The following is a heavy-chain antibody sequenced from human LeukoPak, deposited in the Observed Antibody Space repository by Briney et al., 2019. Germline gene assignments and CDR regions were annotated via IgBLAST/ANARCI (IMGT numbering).Heavy chain of an antibody. D-gene: IGHD3-10*01. V-gene: IGHV6-1*01. CDR2: TYYRSKWYN. Sequence: SQTLSLTCAISGDTVSSNSATGNWIRQSSSRGLEWLGRTYYRSKWYNDYAVSVKSRITINPDTSKNQFSLQLNSVTPEDTAVYYCARDRGGDYYYMDVWGKGTTVTVSS. CDR1: GDTVSSNSAT. CDR3: ARDRGGDYYYMDV. J-gene: IGHJ6*03.